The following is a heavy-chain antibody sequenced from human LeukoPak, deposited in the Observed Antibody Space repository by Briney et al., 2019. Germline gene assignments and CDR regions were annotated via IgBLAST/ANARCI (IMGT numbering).Heavy chain of an antibody. J-gene: IGHJ4*02. Sequence: SETLTLTCSVSDDSFSTHYWTWIRQPPGKGLEWIGYISSIGSTNYNPSLKSRVTISVDTSKKQFSLRMTSVTAADTGIYYCARVPDVTARPCDIWGPGTVVTVSS. CDR1: DDSFSTHY. V-gene: IGHV4-59*03. D-gene: IGHD1-1*01. CDR2: ISSIGST. CDR3: ARVPDVTARPCDI.